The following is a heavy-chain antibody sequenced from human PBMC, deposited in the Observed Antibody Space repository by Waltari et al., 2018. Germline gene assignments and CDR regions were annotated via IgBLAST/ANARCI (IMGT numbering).Heavy chain of an antibody. V-gene: IGHV4-39*07. D-gene: IGHD3-16*01. Sequence: QLQLQESGPGLVKPSETLSLTCTVSGGSISSSSYYWGWIRQPPGKGLEWIGSIYYSGSTYYNPSLKSRVTISVDTSKNQFSLKLSCVTAADTAVYYCARGDYIWGSYAPFDYWGQGTLVTVSS. CDR1: GGSISSSSYY. CDR3: ARGDYIWGSYAPFDY. J-gene: IGHJ4*02. CDR2: IYYSGST.